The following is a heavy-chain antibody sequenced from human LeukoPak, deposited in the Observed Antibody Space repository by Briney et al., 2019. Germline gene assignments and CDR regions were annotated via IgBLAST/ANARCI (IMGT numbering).Heavy chain of an antibody. CDR2: INHSGST. D-gene: IGHD3-10*01. Sequence: SETLSLTCAVYGGSFSGYYWGWIRQPPGKGLEWIGEINHSGSTNYNPSLKSRVTISVDTSKNQFSLKLSSVTAADTAVYYCAKIYGSGSFTYYSYYGMDVWGQGTTVTVSS. CDR3: AKIYGSGSFTYYSYYGMDV. J-gene: IGHJ6*02. CDR1: GGSFSGYY. V-gene: IGHV4-34*01.